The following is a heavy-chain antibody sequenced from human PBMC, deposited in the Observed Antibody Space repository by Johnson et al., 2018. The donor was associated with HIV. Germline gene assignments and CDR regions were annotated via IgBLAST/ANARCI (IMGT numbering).Heavy chain of an antibody. J-gene: IGHJ3*01. Sequence: VQLVESGGGLVQPGESLRLSCAASGFTVSSNYMSWVRQAPGKGLEWVSVIYSGDSTFYADSVKGRFTIFRDNAKNTLSLQMGSLRVEDMGIYYCAMPYYFDSGVYQWGQGTLVTVSS. CDR2: IYSGDST. V-gene: IGHV3-66*01. CDR3: AMPYYFDSGVYQ. CDR1: GFTVSSNY. D-gene: IGHD3-22*01.